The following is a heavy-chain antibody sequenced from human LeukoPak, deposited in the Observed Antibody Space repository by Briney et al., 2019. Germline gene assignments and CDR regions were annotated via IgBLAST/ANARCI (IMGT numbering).Heavy chain of an antibody. CDR2: IWYDGSNK. Sequence: GRSLRLSCAASGFTFSSSGMHWVRQAPGKGLEWVAVIWYDGSNKYYADSVKRRFTICRENYKNTLNLQMNSLRADDTAAYYCARDLEAYDYIWGSYRYNKETRPYGLDAWGQGTTVTVSS. CDR1: GFTFSSSG. CDR3: ARDLEAYDYIWGSYRYNKETRPYGLDA. D-gene: IGHD3-16*02. V-gene: IGHV3-33*01. J-gene: IGHJ6*02.